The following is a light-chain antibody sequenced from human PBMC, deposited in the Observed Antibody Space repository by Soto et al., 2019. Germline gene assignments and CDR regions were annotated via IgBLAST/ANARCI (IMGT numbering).Light chain of an antibody. CDR3: SSYTNSGTLV. V-gene: IGLV2-14*01. Sequence: QSALTQPASVSGSPGQSITISCTGTSSDVGGYNYVSWYQQHPGKAPKLMIYAVSNRPSGVSNRFSGSKSGNTASLTISGLQADDEADYYCSSYTNSGTLVFGGGTKLTVL. CDR1: SSDVGGYNY. J-gene: IGLJ2*01. CDR2: AVS.